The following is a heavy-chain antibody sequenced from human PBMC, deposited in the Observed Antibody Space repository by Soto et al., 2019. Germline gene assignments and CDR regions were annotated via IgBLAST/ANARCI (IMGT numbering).Heavy chain of an antibody. D-gene: IGHD6-19*01. CDR3: AREGFKYRTGSHGVDY. CDR2: INAGNGNT. Sequence: ASVKVSCKASGYTFTSYALHWVRQAPGQRPEWMGWINAGNGNTKYSQKFQGRVTITRDTSASTAYMELSSLRSEDTAVYYCAREGFKYRTGSHGVDYWGQGTLVTVSS. CDR1: GYTFTSYA. J-gene: IGHJ4*02. V-gene: IGHV1-3*01.